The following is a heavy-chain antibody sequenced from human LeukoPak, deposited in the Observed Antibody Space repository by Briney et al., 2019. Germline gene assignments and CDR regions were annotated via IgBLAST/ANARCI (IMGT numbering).Heavy chain of an antibody. J-gene: IGHJ4*02. V-gene: IGHV4-38-2*02. CDR3: ARARREMVDF. CDR1: GYSISSGYY. CDR2: IYHSGST. D-gene: IGHD5-24*01. Sequence: ASETLSLTCTVSGYSISSGYYWGWIRQPPGKGQEWIGSIYHSGSTYYNPSLKSRVTISVDTSKNQFSLKLSSVTAADTAVYYCARARREMVDFWGQGTLVTVSS.